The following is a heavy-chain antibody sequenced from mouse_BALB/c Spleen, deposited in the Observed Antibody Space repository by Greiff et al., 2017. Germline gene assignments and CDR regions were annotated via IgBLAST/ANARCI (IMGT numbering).Heavy chain of an antibody. V-gene: IGHV5-6-5*01. D-gene: IGHD1-2*01. CDR3: AREGTITTATA. Sequence: EVQVVESGGGLVKPGGSLKLSCAASGFTFSSYAMSWVRQTPEKRLEWVASISSGGSTYYPDSVKGRFTISRDNARNILYLQMSSLRSEDTAMYYCAREGTITTATAWGQGTTLTVSS. CDR2: ISSGGST. CDR1: GFTFSSYA. J-gene: IGHJ2*01.